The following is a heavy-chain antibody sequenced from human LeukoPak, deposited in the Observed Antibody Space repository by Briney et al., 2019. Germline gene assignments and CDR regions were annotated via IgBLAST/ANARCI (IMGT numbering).Heavy chain of an antibody. J-gene: IGHJ4*02. CDR3: ASGIQLWLSDY. CDR1: GFTFSSYS. V-gene: IGHV3-21*01. CDR2: ISSSSYI. Sequence: GGSLRLSCAASGFTFSSYSMNWVRQAPGKGLEWDSSISSSSYIYYTDSVKGRFTISRDNPKNSLYLQMNSLRAEDTAVYYCASGIQLWLSDYWGQGTLVTVSS. D-gene: IGHD5-18*01.